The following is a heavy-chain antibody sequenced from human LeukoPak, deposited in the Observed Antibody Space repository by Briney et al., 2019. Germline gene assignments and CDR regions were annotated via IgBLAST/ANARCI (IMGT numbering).Heavy chain of an antibody. V-gene: IGHV1-2*06. J-gene: IGHJ6*03. Sequence: GASVKVSRKASGYTSTGYYMHWVRQAPGQGLEWMGRINPNSGGTNYAQKFQGRVTMTRDTSISTAYMELSRLRSDDTAVYYCARVSIAAAGTISGYYYYMDVWGKGTTVTVSS. CDR1: GYTSTGYY. D-gene: IGHD6-13*01. CDR2: INPNSGGT. CDR3: ARVSIAAAGTISGYYYYMDV.